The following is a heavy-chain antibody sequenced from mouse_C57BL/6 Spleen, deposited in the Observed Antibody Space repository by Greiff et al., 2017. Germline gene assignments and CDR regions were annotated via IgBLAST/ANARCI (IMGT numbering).Heavy chain of an antibody. CDR3: ARDGYDDAMDY. Sequence: QLQQSGPELVKPGASVKISCKASGYSFTGYYMNWVKQSPAKSLEWIGEINPSTGGTTYNQKFKAKATLTVDKSSSTAYMQLKSLTSEDSAVYYCARDGYDDAMDYWGQGTSVTVSS. CDR2: INPSTGGT. CDR1: GYSFTGYY. D-gene: IGHD2-2*01. J-gene: IGHJ4*01. V-gene: IGHV1-42*01.